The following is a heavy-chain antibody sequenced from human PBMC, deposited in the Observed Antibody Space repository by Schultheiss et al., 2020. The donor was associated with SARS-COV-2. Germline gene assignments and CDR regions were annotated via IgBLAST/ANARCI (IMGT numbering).Heavy chain of an antibody. V-gene: IGHV4-30-4*01. CDR3: ARSTVNYGMDV. J-gene: IGHJ6*02. Sequence: SETLSLTCTVSGGSISSGDYYWSWIRQPPGKGLEWIGYIYYSGSTYYNPSLKSRVTISVDTSKNQFSLKLSSVTAADTAVYYCARSTVNYGMDVWGQGTTVTVSS. CDR2: IYYSGST. D-gene: IGHD4-11*01. CDR1: GGSISSGDYY.